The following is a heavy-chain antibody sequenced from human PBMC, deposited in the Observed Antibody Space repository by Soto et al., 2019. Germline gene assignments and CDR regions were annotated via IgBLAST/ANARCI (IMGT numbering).Heavy chain of an antibody. CDR2: IKSKTDGGTT. CDR1: GFSITNAW. CDR3: VKDGGTLPNVVNYPFDI. Sequence: PGGSLRLSCAASGFSITNAWMTWVRQPPGKGLEWVGRIKSKTDGGTTDYVAPVKGRFTISRDNSKNTLYLQMNSLRTEDTAVYYCVKDGGTLPNVVNYPFDIWGQGTKVTVSS. V-gene: IGHV3-15*01. D-gene: IGHD3-16*01. J-gene: IGHJ3*02.